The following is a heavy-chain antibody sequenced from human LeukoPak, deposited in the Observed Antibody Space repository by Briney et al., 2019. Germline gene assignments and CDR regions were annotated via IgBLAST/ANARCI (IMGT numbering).Heavy chain of an antibody. CDR3: ARSYDSSGPGHFDY. J-gene: IGHJ4*02. CDR2: IYTSGST. D-gene: IGHD3-22*01. Sequence: SQTLSLTCTVSGGSISSGSYYWSWIRQPAGKGLEWIGRIYTSGSTNYNPSLTSRVTISVDTSKNQFSLKLSSVTAADTAVYYCARSYDSSGPGHFDYWGQGTLVTVSS. CDR1: GGSISSGSYY. V-gene: IGHV4-61*02.